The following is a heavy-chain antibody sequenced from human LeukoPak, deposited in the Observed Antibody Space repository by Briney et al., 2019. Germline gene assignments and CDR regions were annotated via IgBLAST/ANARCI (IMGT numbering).Heavy chain of an antibody. J-gene: IGHJ4*02. CDR1: GGSISSYY. Sequence: SETLSLTCTVFGGSISSYYWSWVRQPPGKGLEWIGYIYYSGSTNYNPSLKSRVTISVDTSKNQFSLKLSSVTAADAAVYYCARPYYYGSGCLLNWGQGTLVTVSS. CDR3: ARPYYYGSGCLLN. D-gene: IGHD3-10*01. V-gene: IGHV4-59*01. CDR2: IYYSGST.